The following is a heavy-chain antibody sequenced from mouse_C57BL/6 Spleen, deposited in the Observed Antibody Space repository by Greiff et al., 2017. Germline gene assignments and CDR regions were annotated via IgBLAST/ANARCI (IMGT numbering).Heavy chain of an antibody. J-gene: IGHJ2*01. CDR1: GYTFTSYW. CDR2: IDPSDSYT. D-gene: IGHD4-1*01. Sequence: QVQLQQPGAELVKPGASVKLSCKASGYTFTSYWMQWVKQRPGQGLELIGEIDPSDSYTNYNQKFKGKATLTVDKSSSTAYMQLSSLTSEDSAVYYGAGGTGTGLYYCDYWGQGTTLTVSS. V-gene: IGHV1-50*01. CDR3: AGGTGTGLYYCDY.